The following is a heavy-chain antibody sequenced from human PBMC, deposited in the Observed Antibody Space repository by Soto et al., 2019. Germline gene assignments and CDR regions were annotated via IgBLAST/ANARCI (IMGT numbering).Heavy chain of an antibody. CDR3: AREPLLWFESYHYYGMDV. D-gene: IGHD3-10*01. J-gene: IGHJ6*02. V-gene: IGHV1-18*01. CDR2: ISAYNGNT. Sequence: ASVKVSCKASGYTFTSYGISWVRQAPGQGLEWMGWISAYNGNTNYAQKLQGRVTMTTDTSTSTAYMELRSLRSDDTAVYYCAREPLLWFESYHYYGMDVWGQGTTVTVSS. CDR1: GYTFTSYG.